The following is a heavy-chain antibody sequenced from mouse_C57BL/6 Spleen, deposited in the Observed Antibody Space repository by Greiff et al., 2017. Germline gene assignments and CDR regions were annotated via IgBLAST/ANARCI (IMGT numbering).Heavy chain of an antibody. Sequence: EVKLMESGGGLVKPGGSLKLSCAASGFTFSDYGMHWVRQAPEKGLEWVAYISSGSSTIYYADTVKGRFTISRANATNTLFLQMTSLRSEDTAMYYCARKTYGGNFDYWGQGTTLTVSS. CDR1: GFTFSDYG. CDR3: ARKTYGGNFDY. CDR2: ISSGSSTI. J-gene: IGHJ2*01. V-gene: IGHV5-17*01. D-gene: IGHD1-1*02.